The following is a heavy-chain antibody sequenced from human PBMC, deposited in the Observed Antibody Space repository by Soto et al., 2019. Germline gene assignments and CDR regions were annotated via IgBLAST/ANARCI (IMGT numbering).Heavy chain of an antibody. J-gene: IGHJ4*02. CDR2: IIPILGIA. V-gene: IGHV1-69*02. D-gene: IGHD5-18*01. CDR3: AGYRYGRVDY. CDR1: GGTFSSYT. Sequence: QVQLVQSGAEVKKPGSSVKVSGKASGGTFSSYTISWVRKAPGQGLEWMGRIIPILGIANYAQKFQGRVTITADKSTSKAYMELSSLRSEDTAVYYCAGYRYGRVDYWGQGTLVTVSS.